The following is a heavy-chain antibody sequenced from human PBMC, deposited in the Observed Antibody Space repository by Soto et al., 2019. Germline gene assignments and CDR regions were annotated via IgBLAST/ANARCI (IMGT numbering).Heavy chain of an antibody. D-gene: IGHD6-19*01. V-gene: IGHV4-30-2*01. CDR2: IYHSGST. CDR1: GCSISSGGYS. J-gene: IGHJ4*02. Sequence: QLQLQESGSGLVKPSQTLSLTCAVSGCSISSGGYSWSWIRQPPGKGLEWIGYIYHSGSTYYNPSLKSRVTKAVDMSKNQFSRKLSSVTAADTAVYYCARAGGLGAVAADYGGQGTLVTVSS. CDR3: ARAGGLGAVAADY.